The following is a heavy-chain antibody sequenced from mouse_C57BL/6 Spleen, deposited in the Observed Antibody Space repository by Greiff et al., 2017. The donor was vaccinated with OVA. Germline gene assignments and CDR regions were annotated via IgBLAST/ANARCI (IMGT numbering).Heavy chain of an antibody. CDR1: GYTFTSYW. V-gene: IGHV1-64*01. CDR3: TRFDDYGSSVYYFDD. D-gene: IGHD1-1*01. Sequence: QVQLQQPGAELVKPGASVKLSCKASGYTFTSYWMHWVKQRPGQGLEWIGMIHPNSGSTNYNEKFKSKATLTVEKSSSTAYMQLSSLTSEDSAVYYCTRFDDYGSSVYYFDDWGQGTTLTVSS. J-gene: IGHJ2*01. CDR2: IHPNSGST.